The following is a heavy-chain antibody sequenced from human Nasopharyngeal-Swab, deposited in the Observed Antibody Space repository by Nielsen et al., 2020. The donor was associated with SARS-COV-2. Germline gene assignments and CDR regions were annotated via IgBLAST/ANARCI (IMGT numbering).Heavy chain of an antibody. CDR1: GFTFSSYA. D-gene: IGHD6-6*01. CDR2: ISYDGSNK. J-gene: IGHJ6*03. V-gene: IGHV3-30*04. CDR3: ASSSDYYYCYYMDV. Sequence: GESLKISCAASGFTFSSYAMHWVRQAPGKGLEWVAVISYDGSNKYYADSVKGRFTISRDNSKNTLYLQMNSLRAEDTAVYYCASSSDYYYCYYMDVWGKGTTVTVSS.